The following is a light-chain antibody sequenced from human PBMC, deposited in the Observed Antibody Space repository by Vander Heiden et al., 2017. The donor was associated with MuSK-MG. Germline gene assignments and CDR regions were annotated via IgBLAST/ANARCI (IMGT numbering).Light chain of an antibody. J-gene: IGKJ5*01. Sequence: IVLTQSPATLSVSPGERATLSCRASQSVSSNLAWYQQKPGQAPRLLIYGASTRATGIPARFSGSGSGTDFTLTISSLQSEDFVVYYCQQYNKWPQTFGQGTRLEIQ. CDR1: QSVSSN. V-gene: IGKV3-15*01. CDR3: QQYNKWPQT. CDR2: GAS.